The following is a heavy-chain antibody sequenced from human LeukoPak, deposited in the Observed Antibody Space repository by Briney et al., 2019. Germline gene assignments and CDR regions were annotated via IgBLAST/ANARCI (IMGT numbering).Heavy chain of an antibody. CDR3: ARTRSGSYPFDY. D-gene: IGHD3-10*01. CDR1: GYTFTGYY. Sequence: ASVKVPCKASGYTFTGYYMHWVRQAPGQGLEWMGRINPNSGGTNYAQKFQGRVTMTRDTSISTAYMELSRLRSDDTAVYYCARTRSGSYPFDYWGQGTLVTVSS. V-gene: IGHV1-2*06. J-gene: IGHJ4*02. CDR2: INPNSGGT.